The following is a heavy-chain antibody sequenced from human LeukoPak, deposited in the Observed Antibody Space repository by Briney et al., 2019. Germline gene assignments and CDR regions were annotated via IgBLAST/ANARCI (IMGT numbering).Heavy chain of an antibody. Sequence: NPSETLSLTCTVSGGSISSYYWSWIRQPPGKGLEWIGYIYYSGSTNYNPSLKSRVTISVDKSKNQLSLKLTSVTAADTAMYYCARDPLVGTTTSAAFDIWGQGTMVTVSS. V-gene: IGHV4-59*12. J-gene: IGHJ3*02. CDR3: ARDPLVGTTTSAAFDI. CDR1: GGSISSYY. CDR2: IYYSGST. D-gene: IGHD1-26*01.